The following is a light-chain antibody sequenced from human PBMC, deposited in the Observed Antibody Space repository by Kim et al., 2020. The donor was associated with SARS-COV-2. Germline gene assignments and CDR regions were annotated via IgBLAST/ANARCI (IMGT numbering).Light chain of an antibody. Sequence: AIQLTQFPSSLSASVGDRVTISCRASQAISTAVAWYQHKPGKSPDLLIYDGSRLQHGWPSRFSGSATGIEFTLTISSLQSEDSATYYCQQYRHFPQEVTFGGGTKVDIK. J-gene: IGKJ4*01. CDR1: QAISTA. CDR2: DGS. CDR3: QQYRHFPQEVT. V-gene: IGKV1D-13*01.